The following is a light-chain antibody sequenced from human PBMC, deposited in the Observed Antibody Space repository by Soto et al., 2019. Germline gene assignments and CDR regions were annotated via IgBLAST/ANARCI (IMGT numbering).Light chain of an antibody. CDR2: EVS. J-gene: IGLJ3*02. Sequence: QSVLTQPASVSGSPGQSITISCTGTSSDVGGYIYVSWYRQHPGKAPKPIIYEVSNRPSGVSNRFSGSKSGNTASLTISGLQAEDEADYYCAAWDDILNGWVFGGGTKLTVL. V-gene: IGLV2-14*01. CDR3: AAWDDILNGWV. CDR1: SSDVGGYIY.